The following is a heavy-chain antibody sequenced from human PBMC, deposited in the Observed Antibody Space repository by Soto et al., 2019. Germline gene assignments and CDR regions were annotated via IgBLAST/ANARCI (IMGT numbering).Heavy chain of an antibody. D-gene: IGHD2-15*01. Sequence: ASLKVSCKASGFTFTSSAVRWVRQARGQRLEWIGWIVVGSGNTNYAQKFQERVTITRDMSTSTAYMELSSLRSEDTAVYYCAAQYCSGGSCYSDYWGQGTLVTVSS. CDR3: AAQYCSGGSCYSDY. CDR1: GFTFTSSA. V-gene: IGHV1-58*01. J-gene: IGHJ4*02. CDR2: IVVGSGNT.